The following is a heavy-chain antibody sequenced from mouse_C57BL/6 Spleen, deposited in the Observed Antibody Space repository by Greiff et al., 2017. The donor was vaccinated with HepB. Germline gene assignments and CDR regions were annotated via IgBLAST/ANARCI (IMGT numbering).Heavy chain of an antibody. V-gene: IGHV1-50*01. D-gene: IGHD2-4*01. CDR2: IDPSDSYT. CDR1: GYTFTSYW. J-gene: IGHJ4*01. Sequence: QVQLQQPGAELVKPGASVKLSCKASGYTFTSYWMQWVKQRPGQGLEWIGEIDPSDSYTNYNQKFKGKATLTVDTSSSTAYMQLSSLTSEDAAVYYCARRGLYDYAFVWSRAMGYWGQGTTVTVAS. CDR3: ARRGLYDYAFVWSRAMGY.